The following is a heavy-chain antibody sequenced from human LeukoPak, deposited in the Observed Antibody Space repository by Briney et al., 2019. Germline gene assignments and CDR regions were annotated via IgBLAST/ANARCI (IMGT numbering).Heavy chain of an antibody. CDR2: IRYDGSNK. CDR1: GFTFSSYG. CDR3: ANLVGASYGAFDI. J-gene: IGHJ3*02. Sequence: GGSLRLSCAASGFTFSSYGMHWVRQAPGKGLEWVAFIRYDGSNKYYADSVKGRFTISRDNSKNTLYLQMNSLRAEDTAVYYCANLVGASYGAFDIWGQGTMVTVSS. D-gene: IGHD1-26*01. V-gene: IGHV3-30*02.